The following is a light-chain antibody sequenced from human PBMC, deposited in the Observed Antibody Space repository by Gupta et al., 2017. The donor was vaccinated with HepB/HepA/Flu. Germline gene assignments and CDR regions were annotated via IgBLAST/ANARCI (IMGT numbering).Light chain of an antibody. Sequence: EIVLTQSPGTLSLSPVERATLSCRASQSVSSSYLAWYQKNPCQAPRLLIYGASSRATGIPDRFSGSGSATDFTLTISRLEPEDFAVYYCQQYGSSPLTFGGGTKVEIK. V-gene: IGKV3-20*01. J-gene: IGKJ4*01. CDR3: QQYGSSPLT. CDR2: GAS. CDR1: QSVSSSY.